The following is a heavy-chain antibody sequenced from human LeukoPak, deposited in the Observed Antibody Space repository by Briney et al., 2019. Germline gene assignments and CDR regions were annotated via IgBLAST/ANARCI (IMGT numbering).Heavy chain of an antibody. CDR2: ISWNSGSI. CDR3: AKDIDPFDSSGSDFDY. CDR1: GFTFDDYA. Sequence: GGSLRLSCAASGFTFDDYAMHWVRQAPGKGLEWVSGISWNSGSIGYADSVKGRFTISRDNAKNSLYLQMNSLRAEDTALYYCAKDIDPFDSSGSDFDYWGQGTLVTVSS. D-gene: IGHD3-22*01. J-gene: IGHJ4*02. V-gene: IGHV3-9*01.